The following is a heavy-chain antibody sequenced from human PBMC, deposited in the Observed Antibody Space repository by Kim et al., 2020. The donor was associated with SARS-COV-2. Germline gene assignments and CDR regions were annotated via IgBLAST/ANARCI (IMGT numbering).Heavy chain of an antibody. CDR2: IYPGDSDT. Sequence: GESLKISCKGSGYSFTSYWIGWVRQMPGKGLEWMGIIYPGDSDTRYSPSFQGQVTISADKSISTAYLQWSSLKASDTAMYYCARQGSGGSYLLGAFDIWGQGTMVTVSS. J-gene: IGHJ3*02. V-gene: IGHV5-51*01. CDR3: ARQGSGGSYLLGAFDI. CDR1: GYSFTSYW. D-gene: IGHD1-26*01.